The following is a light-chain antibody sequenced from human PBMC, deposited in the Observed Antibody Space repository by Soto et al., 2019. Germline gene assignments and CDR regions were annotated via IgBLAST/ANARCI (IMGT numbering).Light chain of an antibody. J-gene: IGKJ5*01. CDR2: DTS. CDR3: HQRHSWPIT. Sequence: VLTSSPAPLTLSSSQGARPPLSCRASQSFRGLLAWYQQRPGQAPRLLIYDTSNRATGIPARFSGSGSGTDFTLTISSLEPEDFGVYYCHQRHSWPITFGQGTRLEIK. CDR1: QSFRGL. V-gene: IGKV3-11*01.